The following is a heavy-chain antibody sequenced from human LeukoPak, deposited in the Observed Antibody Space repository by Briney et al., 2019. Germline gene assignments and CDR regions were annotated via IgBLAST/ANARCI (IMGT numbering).Heavy chain of an antibody. Sequence: SVKVSCKASGFTFTSSAVQWVRQARGQRLEWIGWIVVGSGNTSYAQKFQGRVTMTRDTSTSTVYMELSSLRSEDTAVYYCARGTVVTAISEDYWGQGTLVTVSS. D-gene: IGHD2-21*02. CDR3: ARGTVVTAISEDY. V-gene: IGHV1-58*01. J-gene: IGHJ4*02. CDR1: GFTFTSSA. CDR2: IVVGSGNT.